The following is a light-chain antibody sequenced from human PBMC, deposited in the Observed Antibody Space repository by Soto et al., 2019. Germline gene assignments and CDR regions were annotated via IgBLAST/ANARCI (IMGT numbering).Light chain of an antibody. Sequence: EIVLTQSPFTLSLSPGERATLSCMASQSVSNNYLAWYQQKPGQAPRLLIYGASNRATGIPDRFSGSGSGTDFTLTISRLEPEDFAVYYCQQYGSSGTFGQGTKVDIK. J-gene: IGKJ1*01. CDR3: QQYGSSGT. CDR1: QSVSNNY. V-gene: IGKV3-20*01. CDR2: GAS.